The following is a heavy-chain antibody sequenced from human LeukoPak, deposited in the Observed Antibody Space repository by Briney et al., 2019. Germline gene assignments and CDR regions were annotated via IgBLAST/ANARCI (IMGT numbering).Heavy chain of an antibody. J-gene: IGHJ4*02. V-gene: IGHV3-33*08. CDR1: GSTFRSHT. Sequence: PGGSLRLSCAASGSTFRSHTMNWVRQAPGKGLEWVAVIWYDGSNKYYADSVKGRFTISRDNSKNTLYLQMNSLRAEDTAVYYCANMRTMYSSSPFDYWGQGTLVTVSS. CDR3: ANMRTMYSSSPFDY. D-gene: IGHD6-13*01. CDR2: IWYDGSNK.